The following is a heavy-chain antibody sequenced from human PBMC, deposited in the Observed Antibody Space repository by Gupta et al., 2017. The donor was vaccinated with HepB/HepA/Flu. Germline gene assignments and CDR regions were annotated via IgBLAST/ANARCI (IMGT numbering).Heavy chain of an antibody. J-gene: IGHJ4*02. D-gene: IGHD2-2*01. CDR3: ARGASYCTSTSCPFDY. Sequence: QVQLVQSGAEVKKPGASVKVTCKASGYSFTSYVMHGVRQAPGQGIDWMGIINPIGGTTKYEQDFQGRVTMARDTSTSTVYMELSSLRSDDSAMYYCARGASYCTSTSCPFDYWGQGTLVTVSS. V-gene: IGHV1-46*01. CDR2: INPIGGTT. CDR1: GYSFTSYV.